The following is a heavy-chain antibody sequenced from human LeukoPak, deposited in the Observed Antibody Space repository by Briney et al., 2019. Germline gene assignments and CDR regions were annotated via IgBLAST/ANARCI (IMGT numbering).Heavy chain of an antibody. CDR1: GFTFSSYW. CDR3: ARGPGCSGGSCYARPDYYYYYGMDV. V-gene: IGHV3-74*01. D-gene: IGHD2-15*01. Sequence: GGSLRLSRAASGFTFSSYWMHWVRQAPGKGLVWVSRINSDRSSTSYADSVKGRFTISRDNAKNTLYLQMNSLRAEDTAVYYCARGPGCSGGSCYARPDYYYYYGMDVWGQGTTVTVSS. CDR2: INSDRSST. J-gene: IGHJ6*02.